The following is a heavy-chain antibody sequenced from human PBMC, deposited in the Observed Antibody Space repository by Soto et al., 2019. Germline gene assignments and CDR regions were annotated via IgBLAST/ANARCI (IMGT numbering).Heavy chain of an antibody. CDR2: LSYSGST. Sequence: QRQLRESGPGLVKPSETLSLTCSVSGGYITGSSFSWGWIRQSPGTGLQWIGSLSYSGSTYYNPSLKGRVAISADTSKNAFSLELKLMPAADTATYFCARGLRWTRTFDFWGRGTLVTVSS. CDR3: ARGLRWTRTFDF. D-gene: IGHD3-16*01. V-gene: IGHV4-39*01. J-gene: IGHJ4*02. CDR1: GGYITGSSFS.